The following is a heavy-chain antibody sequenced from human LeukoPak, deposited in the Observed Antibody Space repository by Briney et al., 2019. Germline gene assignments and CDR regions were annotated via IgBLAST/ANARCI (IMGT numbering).Heavy chain of an antibody. CDR3: AKVFYYGSGSFIFDC. Sequence: PGGSLRLSCAASGFTFSSYAMTWVRPAPGKGLEWVSSISDSAGNTYYPDSVKGRFTISRDNSKNTLFLQMNSLGAEDTAVYYCAKVFYYGSGSFIFDCWGQGTLVTVSS. V-gene: IGHV3-23*01. J-gene: IGHJ4*02. D-gene: IGHD3-10*01. CDR2: ISDSAGNT. CDR1: GFTFSSYA.